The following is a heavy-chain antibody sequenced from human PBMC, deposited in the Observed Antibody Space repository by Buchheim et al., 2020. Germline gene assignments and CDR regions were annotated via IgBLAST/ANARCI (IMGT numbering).Heavy chain of an antibody. D-gene: IGHD2-15*01. CDR1: GFTFSCYW. V-gene: IGHV3-7*04. J-gene: IGHJ4*02. CDR2: IKPDGSEL. CDR3: AKEHCSGGSCYVGLDY. Sequence: EVLLVESGGDLVQPGGSLRLSCATSGFTFSCYWMTWVRRAPGRGLEWVATIKPDGSELYYVDSVKGRFIISRANPENSLYLQMNSLRAEDTAVYYCAKEHCSGGSCYVGLDYWGQGTL.